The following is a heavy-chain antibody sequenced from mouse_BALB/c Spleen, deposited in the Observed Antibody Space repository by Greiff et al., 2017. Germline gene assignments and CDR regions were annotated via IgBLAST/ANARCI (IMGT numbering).Heavy chain of an antibody. CDR1: GFTFSDYY. D-gene: IGHD2-10*02. Sequence: EVKLMESGGGLVQPGGSRKLSCAASGFTFSDYYMYWVRQTPEKRLEWVATISDGGSYTYYPDSVKGRFTISRDNAKNNLYLQMSSLKSEDTAMYYCARDLGYGNSEGAMDYWGQGTSVTVSS. CDR3: ARDLGYGNSEGAMDY. CDR2: ISDGGSYT. J-gene: IGHJ4*01. V-gene: IGHV5-4*02.